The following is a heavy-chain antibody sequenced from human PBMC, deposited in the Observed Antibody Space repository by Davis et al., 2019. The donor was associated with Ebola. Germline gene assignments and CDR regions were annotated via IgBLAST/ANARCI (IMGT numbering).Heavy chain of an antibody. Sequence: MPSETLSLTCTVSGGSISSSSHYWSWIRQPPGKGLEWIGYIYYSGSTNYNPSLKSRVTISVDTSKNQFSLKLSSVTAADTAVYYCAREIMDDSSGYWFDPWGQGTLVTVSS. J-gene: IGHJ5*02. CDR2: IYYSGST. CDR1: GGSISSSSHY. D-gene: IGHD3-22*01. V-gene: IGHV4-61*01. CDR3: AREIMDDSSGYWFDP.